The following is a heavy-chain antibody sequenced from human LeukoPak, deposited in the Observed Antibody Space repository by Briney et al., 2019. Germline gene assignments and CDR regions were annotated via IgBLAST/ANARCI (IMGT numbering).Heavy chain of an antibody. V-gene: IGHV4-34*01. Sequence: SETLSLTCAVYGGSFSGYYWSWIRQPPGKGLEWIGEINHSGSTNYNPSLKSRVTISVDTSKNQFSLKLSSVTAADTAVYYCASHILNYDSSGYYFSPAFDIWGQGTMVTVSS. CDR2: INHSGST. CDR3: ASHILNYDSSGYYFSPAFDI. J-gene: IGHJ3*02. CDR1: GGSFSGYY. D-gene: IGHD3-22*01.